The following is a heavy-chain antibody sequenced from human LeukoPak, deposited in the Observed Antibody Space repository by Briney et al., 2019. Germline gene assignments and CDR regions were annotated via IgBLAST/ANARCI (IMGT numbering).Heavy chain of an antibody. J-gene: IGHJ6*02. CDR3: ARVIKSRPPYGDKPSCYYYYGMDV. CDR2: IIPILGIA. V-gene: IGHV1-69*04. CDR1: GGTFSSYA. D-gene: IGHD4-17*01. Sequence: SVKVSCKASGGTFSSYAISWVRQAPGQGLEWMGRIIPILGIANYAQKFQGRVTITADKSTSTAYMELSSLRSEDTAVYYCARVIKSRPPYGDKPSCYYYYGMDVWGQGTTVTVSS.